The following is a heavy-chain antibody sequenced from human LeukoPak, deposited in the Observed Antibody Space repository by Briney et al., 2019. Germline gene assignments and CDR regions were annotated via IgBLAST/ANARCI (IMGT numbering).Heavy chain of an antibody. CDR1: GFTVSSNY. Sequence: GGSLRLSCAASGFTVSSNYMSWVRQAPGKGLEWISYIDSSSGAIYSADSVKGRFTISRDIAKNSLFLQMNSLRAEDTAVYYCASWAGAAAGFSGPLDYWGQGTLVTVSS. CDR2: IDSSSGAI. CDR3: ASWAGAAAGFSGPLDY. J-gene: IGHJ4*02. D-gene: IGHD6-13*01. V-gene: IGHV3-48*01.